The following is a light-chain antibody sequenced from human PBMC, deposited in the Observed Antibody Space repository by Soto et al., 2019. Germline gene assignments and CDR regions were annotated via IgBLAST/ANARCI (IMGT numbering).Light chain of an antibody. CDR1: QGISSY. CDR3: QQYYRYPCT. CDR2: AAS. V-gene: IGKV1-8*01. Sequence: AIRMTQSPSSFSASTGDRVTITCRASQGISSYLAWYQQKPGKAPKLLIYAASTLQSGVPSRFSGSGSGTDFTLPISCRQSEDFAAYYCQQYYRYPCTFGQGTKLEVK. J-gene: IGKJ2*02.